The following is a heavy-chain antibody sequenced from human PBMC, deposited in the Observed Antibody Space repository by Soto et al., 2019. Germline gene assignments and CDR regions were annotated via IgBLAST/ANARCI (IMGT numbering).Heavy chain of an antibody. V-gene: IGHV4-39*01. CDR3: ARVKLLNSRGFDP. Sequence: SETLSLTCTVSGGSISSSVYYWGWIRQPPGKGLEWIANIYYSGNTYYNPSLQSRVTISVDTSKNQFSLKLSSVTAADTAAYYYARVKLLNSRGFDPWGQGIMVTVSS. CDR1: GGSISSSVYY. CDR2: IYYSGNT. J-gene: IGHJ5*02.